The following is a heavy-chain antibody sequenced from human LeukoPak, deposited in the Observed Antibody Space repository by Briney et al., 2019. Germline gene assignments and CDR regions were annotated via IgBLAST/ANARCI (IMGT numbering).Heavy chain of an antibody. CDR3: VSPLGWPYYFDY. D-gene: IGHD7-27*01. CDR2: IYYSGST. J-gene: IGHJ4*02. V-gene: IGHV4-39*01. CDR1: VGSISSSSYY. Sequence: PSETLSLTCTVSVGSISSSSYYWGWIRQPPGKGLEWIGSIYYSGSTYYNPSLKSRVTISVDTSKNQFSLKLSSVTAADTAVYYCVSPLGWPYYFDYWGQGTLVTVSS.